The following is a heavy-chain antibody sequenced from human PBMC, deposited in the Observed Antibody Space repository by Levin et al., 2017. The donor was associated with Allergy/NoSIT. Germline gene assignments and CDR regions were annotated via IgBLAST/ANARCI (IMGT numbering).Heavy chain of an antibody. J-gene: IGHJ3*02. CDR1: GFTFDDYA. D-gene: IGHD4/OR15-4a*01. CDR2: IRWNSGSI. CDR3: AKVGRMVQTTGDFDI. Sequence: GGSLRLSCAASGFTFDDYAMHWVRQAPGKGLEWVSGIRWNSGSIGYADSVKGRFTISRDNAKNSLFLQMNSLRPEDTALYFCAKVGRMVQTTGDFDIWGQGTMVTVSS. V-gene: IGHV3-9*01.